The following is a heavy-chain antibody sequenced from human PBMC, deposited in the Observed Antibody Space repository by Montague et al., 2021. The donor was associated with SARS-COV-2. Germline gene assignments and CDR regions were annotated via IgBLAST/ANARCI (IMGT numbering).Heavy chain of an antibody. CDR2: INHSGST. J-gene: IGHJ6*02. Sequence: SETLSLTCAVYGGSLSGYYWSWIRQPPGKGLEWIGKINHSGSTNYNPSLKSRVTISLDTSKNQFSLKLSSVTAADTAVYYCARGRRRYNWRVETSYYSGMDVWGQGTTVTASS. D-gene: IGHD1-20*01. V-gene: IGHV4-34*01. CDR1: GGSLSGYY. CDR3: ARGRRRYNWRVETSYYSGMDV.